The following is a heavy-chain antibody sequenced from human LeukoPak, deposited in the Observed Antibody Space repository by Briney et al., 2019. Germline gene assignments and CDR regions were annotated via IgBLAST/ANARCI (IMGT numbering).Heavy chain of an antibody. V-gene: IGHV3-23*01. CDR1: GFTFSSYA. D-gene: IGHD6-19*01. J-gene: IGHJ4*02. Sequence: GGSLRLSCAASGFTFSSYAMSWVRQAPGKGLEWVSAISGSGGSKYYADSVKGRFTISRDNSKNTLYLQMNSLRAEDTAVYYCAKSIAVAGTIYYFDYWGQGTLVTVSS. CDR2: ISGSGGSK. CDR3: AKSIAVAGTIYYFDY.